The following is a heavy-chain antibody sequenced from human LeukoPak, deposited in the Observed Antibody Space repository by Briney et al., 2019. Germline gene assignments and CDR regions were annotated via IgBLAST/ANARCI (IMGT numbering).Heavy chain of an antibody. CDR3: AKDRNYYDSGGYYNSFDY. J-gene: IGHJ4*02. CDR1: GFTYSNYA. CDR2: ISGSGGST. Sequence: PGGSLRLPCAASGFTYSNYAMTWVRQAPGKGLEWVAGISGSGGSTYFADAVKGRFTISRDNSKNTVYLQMNSLRAEDTAVYYCAKDRNYYDSGGYYNSFDYWGQGTLVTVSS. V-gene: IGHV3-23*01. D-gene: IGHD3-22*01.